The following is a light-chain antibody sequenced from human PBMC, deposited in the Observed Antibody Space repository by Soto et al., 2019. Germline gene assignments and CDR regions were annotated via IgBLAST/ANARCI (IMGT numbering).Light chain of an antibody. CDR1: QSLSSIY. V-gene: IGKV3-20*01. CDR3: QQLNSYPIT. J-gene: IGKJ5*01. Sequence: EVVLTQSPGTLSLSSGERATLSCRASQSLSSIYLAWYQQKPGQAPRLLMYGASNRATGIPDRFSGSGSGTDFTLTISRLEPEDFAMYYCQQLNSYPITFGQGTQLEIK. CDR2: GAS.